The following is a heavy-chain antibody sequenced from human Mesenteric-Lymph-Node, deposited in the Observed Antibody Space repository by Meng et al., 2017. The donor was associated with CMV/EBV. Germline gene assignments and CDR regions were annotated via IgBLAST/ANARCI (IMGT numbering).Heavy chain of an antibody. D-gene: IGHD3/OR15-3a*01. J-gene: IGHJ4*02. CDR1: GFTFSSYA. CDR2: ISDSGSGT. Sequence: GGSLRLSCADSGFTFSSYAMSWVRQTPSKGLEWVSAISDSGSGTYYADSVKGRFTISRDNSNNTLYLQLSSLRAEDTAVYYCAKGRTSDCWGQGTLVTVSS. CDR3: AKGRTSDC. V-gene: IGHV3-23*01.